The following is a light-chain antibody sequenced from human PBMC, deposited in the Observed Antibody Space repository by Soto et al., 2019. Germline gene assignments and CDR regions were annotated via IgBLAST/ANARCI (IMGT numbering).Light chain of an antibody. Sequence: EIVLTQSPATLSLSPGERATLXXXASQSVSSYLAWYQQKPGQAPRLLIYDASNRATGIPARFSGSGSGTDFTLTISSLEPEDFAVYYCQQRSNWPLTFGGGTKVDIK. CDR2: DAS. CDR3: QQRSNWPLT. J-gene: IGKJ4*01. CDR1: QSVSSY. V-gene: IGKV3-11*01.